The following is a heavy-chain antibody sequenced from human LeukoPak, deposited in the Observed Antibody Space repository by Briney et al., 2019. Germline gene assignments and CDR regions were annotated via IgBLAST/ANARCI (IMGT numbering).Heavy chain of an antibody. CDR2: IYSGGST. CDR3: TRVGRVAEAAYYFDY. V-gene: IGHV3-53*01. J-gene: IGHJ4*02. CDR1: GFTVSSNY. Sequence: PGGSLRLSCAASGFTVSSNYMSWVRQAPGKGLEWVSVIYSGGSTHYADSVKGRFTISRDNSKNTLYLQMNSLRAEDTAVYYCTRVGRVAEAAYYFDYWGQGTLVTVSS. D-gene: IGHD6-19*01.